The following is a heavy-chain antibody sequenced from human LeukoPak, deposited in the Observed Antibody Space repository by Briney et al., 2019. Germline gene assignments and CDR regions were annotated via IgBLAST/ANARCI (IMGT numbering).Heavy chain of an antibody. CDR3: ARDRRFYYMDV. J-gene: IGHJ6*03. V-gene: IGHV3-23*01. D-gene: IGHD3-3*01. CDR1: RFTFSTYA. CDR2: ISGSGGST. Sequence: PGGSLRLACAASRFTFSTYAMSWVRQAPGKGLEWVSAISGSGGSTYYADSVKGRFTISRDNAKNSLYLQMNSLRAEDTAVYYCARDRRFYYMDVWGKGTTVTVSS.